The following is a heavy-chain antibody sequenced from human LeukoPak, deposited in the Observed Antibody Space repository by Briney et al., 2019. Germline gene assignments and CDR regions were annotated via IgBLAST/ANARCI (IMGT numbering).Heavy chain of an antibody. CDR3: AKDGYSYGLGMDV. Sequence: GGSLRLSCAASGFTFNSYAMTWVRQAPGKGLEWVSAISGSGGSTYYADSVKGRFTISRDNSKNTLYLQMNSLRAEDTAVYYCAKDGYSYGLGMDVWGKGTTVTVSS. D-gene: IGHD5-18*01. J-gene: IGHJ6*03. CDR1: GFTFNSYA. CDR2: ISGSGGST. V-gene: IGHV3-23*01.